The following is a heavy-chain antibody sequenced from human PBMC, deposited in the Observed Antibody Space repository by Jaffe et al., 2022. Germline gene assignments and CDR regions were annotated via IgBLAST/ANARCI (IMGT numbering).Heavy chain of an antibody. CDR3: TTDSRLKFEYDYIWGSYQD. CDR2: IKSKTDGGTT. J-gene: IGHJ4*02. D-gene: IGHD3-16*02. V-gene: IGHV3-15*01. CDR1: GFTFSNAW. Sequence: EVQLVESGGGLVKPGGSLRLSCAASGFTFSNAWMSWVRQAPGKGLEWVGRIKSKTDGGTTDYAAPVKGRFTISRDDSKNTLYLQMNSLKTEDTAVYYCTTDSRLKFEYDYIWGSYQDWGQGTLVTVSS.